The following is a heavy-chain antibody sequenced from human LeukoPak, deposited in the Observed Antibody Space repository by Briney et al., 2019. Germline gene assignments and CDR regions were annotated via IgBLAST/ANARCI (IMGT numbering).Heavy chain of an antibody. D-gene: IGHD1-26*01. J-gene: IGHJ1*01. V-gene: IGHV3-30-3*01. Sequence: PGRSLRLSCAASGFTFSSYAMHWVRQAPGKGLEWVAVISYDGSNKYYADSVKGRFTISRDNSKNTLYLQMNSLRAEDTAVYYCARDGPRYSGSYSYFQHWGQGTLVTVSS. CDR2: ISYDGSNK. CDR3: ARDGPRYSGSYSYFQH. CDR1: GFTFSSYA.